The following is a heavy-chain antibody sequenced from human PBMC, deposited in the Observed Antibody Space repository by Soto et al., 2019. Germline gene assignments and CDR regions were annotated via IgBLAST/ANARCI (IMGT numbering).Heavy chain of an antibody. Sequence: SVKVSCKASGYTFTGYYMHWVRQAPGQGLEWMGWINPNSGGTNYAQKFQGRVTMTRDTSISTAYMELSGLRSDDTAVYYCASKPRGALYPYGMDVWGQGTTVTVSS. CDR2: INPNSGGT. CDR3: ASKPRGALYPYGMDV. V-gene: IGHV1-2*02. D-gene: IGHD2-2*02. J-gene: IGHJ6*02. CDR1: GYTFTGYY.